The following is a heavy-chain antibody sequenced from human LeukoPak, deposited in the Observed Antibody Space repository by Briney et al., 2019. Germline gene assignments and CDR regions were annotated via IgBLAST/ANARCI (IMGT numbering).Heavy chain of an antibody. D-gene: IGHD3-16*01. V-gene: IGHV3-7*01. CDR3: ATYSHWVAGDV. CDR1: GFTFSKSW. J-gene: IGHJ6*02. Sequence: GGSLRLSCAASGFTFSKSWMSWVRQAPGKGLEWVANMNEDGSERDYVDSVKGRFTISRDNARKSLYLQMSSLRAEDTAVYYCATYSHWVAGDVWGQGTTVTVSS. CDR2: MNEDGSER.